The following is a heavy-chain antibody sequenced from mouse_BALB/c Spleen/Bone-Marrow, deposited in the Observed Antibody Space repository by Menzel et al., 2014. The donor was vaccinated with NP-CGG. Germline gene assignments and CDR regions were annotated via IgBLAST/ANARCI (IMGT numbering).Heavy chain of an antibody. CDR1: GYTFTNNW. D-gene: IGHD1-1*02. V-gene: IGHV1S126*01. J-gene: IGHJ4*01. CDR2: IYPSDSYT. CDR3: TRGGSYVGYAMDY. Sequence: VQLQQSGAELVRPGASVKLSCKASGYTFTNNWINWVKQRPGQGLEWIGNIYPSDSYTNYNQKFKDKATSTVDKSSSTAYMQLSSPTSEDSAVYYCTRGGSYVGYAMDYWGQGTSVTVSS.